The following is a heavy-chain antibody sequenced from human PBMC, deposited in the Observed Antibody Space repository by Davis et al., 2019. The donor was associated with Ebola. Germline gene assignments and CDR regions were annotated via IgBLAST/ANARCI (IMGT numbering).Heavy chain of an antibody. D-gene: IGHD3-22*01. Sequence: ASVKVSCKASGYTFTTYGINWVRQAPGQGLEWMGWISAYNGNTNYAQKLQGRVTMTTDTSTSTAYMELRSLRSDDTAVYYCAWGSSGYYYEPQYDYWGQGTLVTVSS. V-gene: IGHV1-18*01. J-gene: IGHJ4*02. CDR1: GYTFTTYG. CDR3: AWGSSGYYYEPQYDY. CDR2: ISAYNGNT.